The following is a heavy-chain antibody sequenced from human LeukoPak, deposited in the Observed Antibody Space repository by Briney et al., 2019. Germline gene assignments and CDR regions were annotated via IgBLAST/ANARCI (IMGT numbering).Heavy chain of an antibody. J-gene: IGHJ4*02. Sequence: SETLSLTCTVSGGSISSSRYYWGWIRQPPGKGLEWIGSIYYSGSTYYNPSLKSRLTISVDTSKNHFSLKLSSVTAADTAVYYCARLSGWYEVGYWGQGTLVTVSS. CDR2: IYYSGST. D-gene: IGHD6-19*01. V-gene: IGHV4-39*02. CDR3: ARLSGWYEVGY. CDR1: GGSISSSRYY.